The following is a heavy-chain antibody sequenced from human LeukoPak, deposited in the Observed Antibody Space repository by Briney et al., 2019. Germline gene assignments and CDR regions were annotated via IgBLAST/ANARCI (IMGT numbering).Heavy chain of an antibody. J-gene: IGHJ4*02. CDR2: ISYDGSNK. CDR3: AKDVDPFGSGSYVEGFDY. D-gene: IGHD3-10*01. V-gene: IGHV3-30*18. CDR1: GFTFSSYG. Sequence: GGSLRLSCAASGFTFSSYGMHWVRQAPGKGLEWLAVISYDGSNKYYADSVKGRFTISRDNSKNTLYLQMNSLRAEDTAVYYCAKDVDPFGSGSYVEGFDYWGQGTLVTVSS.